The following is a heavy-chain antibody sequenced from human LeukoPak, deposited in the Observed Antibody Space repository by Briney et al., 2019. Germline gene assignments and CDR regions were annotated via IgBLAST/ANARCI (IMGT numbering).Heavy chain of an antibody. Sequence: SETLSLTCTVSGGPISSGGYYWSWIRQPPGKGLEWIGYIYYSGSTNYNPSLKSRVTISVDTSKNQFSLKLSSVTAADTAVYYCARDHMVRYSYGYGSYYYGMDVWGQGTTVTVSS. CDR2: IYYSGST. CDR1: GGPISSGGYY. D-gene: IGHD5-18*01. J-gene: IGHJ6*02. V-gene: IGHV4-61*08. CDR3: ARDHMVRYSYGYGSYYYGMDV.